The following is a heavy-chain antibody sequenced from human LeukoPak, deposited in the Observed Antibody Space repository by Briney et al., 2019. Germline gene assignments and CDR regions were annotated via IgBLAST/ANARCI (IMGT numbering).Heavy chain of an antibody. CDR3: ARGRRYYTNGVCYTNLHYFDY. CDR2: INHSGST. J-gene: IGHJ4*02. V-gene: IGHV4-34*01. Sequence: KTSETLSLTCTVSGGSISSYYWSWIRQPPGKGLEWIGEINHSGSTNYNPSLKSRVTISVDTSKNQFSLKLSSVTAADTAVYYCARGRRYYTNGVCYTNLHYFDYWGQGTLVTVCS. CDR1: GGSISSYY. D-gene: IGHD2-8*01.